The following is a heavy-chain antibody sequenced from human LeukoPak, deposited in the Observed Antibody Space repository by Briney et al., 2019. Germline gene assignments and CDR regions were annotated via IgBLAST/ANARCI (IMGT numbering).Heavy chain of an antibody. CDR1: GFTFSSYA. V-gene: IGHV3-30*04. J-gene: IGHJ4*02. CDR3: ARGTVWFGELLSLDY. Sequence: PGRSLRLSCAASGFTFSSYAMHWVRQAPGKGPEWVAVISYDGSNKYYADSVKGRFTISRDNSKNTLYLQMNSLRAEDTAVYYCARGTVWFGELLSLDYWGQGTLVTVSS. CDR2: ISYDGSNK. D-gene: IGHD3-10*01.